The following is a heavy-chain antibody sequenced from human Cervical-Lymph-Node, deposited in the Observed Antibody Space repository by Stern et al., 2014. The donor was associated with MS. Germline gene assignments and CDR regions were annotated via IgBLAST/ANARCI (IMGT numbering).Heavy chain of an antibody. J-gene: IGHJ4*02. Sequence: VQLVESGPGLVKPSETLSLTCTVAGGSISSSSYYWGWIRQPPGKGLEWMATVYYNGRTYYNPSLKSRATISADTPKNQLSLKLTSVTAADTAVYYCARQDVAFDYWGQGSLVTVSS. CDR1: GGSISSSSYY. D-gene: IGHD2-15*01. V-gene: IGHV4-39*01. CDR3: ARQDVAFDY. CDR2: VYYNGRT.